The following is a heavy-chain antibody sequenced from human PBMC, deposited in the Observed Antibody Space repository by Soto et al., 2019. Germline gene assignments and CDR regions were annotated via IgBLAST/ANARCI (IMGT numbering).Heavy chain of an antibody. CDR3: ALGNAMDV. V-gene: IGHV1-69*01. D-gene: IGHD7-27*01. CDR1: GGTFSSFA. Sequence: QVQLVQSGAEVKKPGSSVKVSCKASGGTFSSFAINWVRQAPGQGPQWMGGIMPIVGTPNYAQRFQGRVTIITDDVTSSAYMELTSLTVEDTAVYYCALGNAMDVWGQGTTVTVSS. CDR2: IMPIVGTP. J-gene: IGHJ6*02.